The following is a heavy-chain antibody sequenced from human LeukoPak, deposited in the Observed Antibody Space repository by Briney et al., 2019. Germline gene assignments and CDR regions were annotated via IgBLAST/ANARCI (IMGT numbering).Heavy chain of an antibody. V-gene: IGHV3-30-3*01. Sequence: GGSLRLSCAASGFTFSSYAMHWVRQAPGKGLEWVAVISYDGSNKYYADSVKGRFTISRDNAKNSLYLQMNSLRAEDTAVYYCASGQTGGFLYDFWSGYPGPFDYWGQGTLVTVSS. CDR2: ISYDGSNK. CDR3: ASGQTGGFLYDFWSGYPGPFDY. J-gene: IGHJ4*02. D-gene: IGHD3-3*01. CDR1: GFTFSSYA.